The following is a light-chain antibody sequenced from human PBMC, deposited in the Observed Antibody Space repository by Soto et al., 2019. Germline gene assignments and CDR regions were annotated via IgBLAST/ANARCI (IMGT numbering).Light chain of an antibody. Sequence: QSALTQPPSASGSPGQSVTISCTGAAGNVGHSTFVSWYQQHPGKGPKLIIYEVSKRPSGVPDRFSGSKSGNTASLSVSGLQDEDEADYFCNAQADNGKHVFGTGTKVTVL. V-gene: IGLV2-8*01. CDR2: EVS. CDR1: AGNVGHSTF. J-gene: IGLJ1*01. CDR3: NAQADNGKHV.